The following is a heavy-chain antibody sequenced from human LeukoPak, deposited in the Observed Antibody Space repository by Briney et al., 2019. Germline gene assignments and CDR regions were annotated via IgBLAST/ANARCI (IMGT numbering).Heavy chain of an antibody. CDR3: ARDTVRWEYPDAFDI. J-gene: IGHJ3*02. CDR1: GFTFSSHW. V-gene: IGHV3-7*01. D-gene: IGHD1-26*01. Sequence: GGSLRLSCAVSGFTFSSHWMSWVRQAPGKGPEWVANIKEDGSEIYYVDSVKGRFTISRDNAKNLLYLQMNSLRAEDTAVYYCARDTVRWEYPDAFDIWGQGTMVTVSS. CDR2: IKEDGSEI.